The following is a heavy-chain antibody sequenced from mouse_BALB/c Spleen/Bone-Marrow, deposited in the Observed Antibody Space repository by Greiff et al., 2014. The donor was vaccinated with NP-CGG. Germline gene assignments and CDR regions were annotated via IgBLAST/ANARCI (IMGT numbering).Heavy chain of an antibody. D-gene: IGHD1-1*01. CDR2: IDPENGNT. CDR3: TRWVYYGSSYSDY. V-gene: IGHV14-1*02. Sequence: EVQLQQSGAEFVRPGALVKLSCNASGFNIKDYYMHWVKQRPEQGLEWIGWIDPENGNTIYDPKFPGKASITADTSSNTAYLQLSSLTSEDTAVYYCTRWVYYGSSYSDYWGQGTTLTVSS. CDR1: GFNIKDYY. J-gene: IGHJ2*01.